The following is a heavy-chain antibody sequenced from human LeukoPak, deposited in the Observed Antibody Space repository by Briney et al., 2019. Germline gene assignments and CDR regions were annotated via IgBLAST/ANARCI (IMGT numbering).Heavy chain of an antibody. CDR3: ARDWEETYYDFWSGYYTGMGANYYGMDV. V-gene: IGHV1-69*04. J-gene: IGHJ6*02. CDR1: GGTFSSYA. Sequence: GASVKVSCKASGGTFSSYAISWVRQAPGQGLEWMGRIIPILGIANYAQKLQGRVTMTTDTSTSTAYMELRSLRSDDTAVYYCARDWEETYYDFWSGYYTGMGANYYGMDVWGQGTTVTVSS. D-gene: IGHD3-3*01. CDR2: IIPILGIA.